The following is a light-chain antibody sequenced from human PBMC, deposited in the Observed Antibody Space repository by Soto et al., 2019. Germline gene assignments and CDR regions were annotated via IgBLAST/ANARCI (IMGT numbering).Light chain of an antibody. CDR1: HNINSY. CDR2: AAS. Sequence: IQLTQSPSFLSASVGDRVTITCRASHNINSYLAWYQQQPGKAPRLLIYAASTLQSAVPSRFSGGGSGTEFTLTISSLQPEDFGTYYCQQLHIYPRTFGQGTKVEF. J-gene: IGKJ1*01. CDR3: QQLHIYPRT. V-gene: IGKV1-9*01.